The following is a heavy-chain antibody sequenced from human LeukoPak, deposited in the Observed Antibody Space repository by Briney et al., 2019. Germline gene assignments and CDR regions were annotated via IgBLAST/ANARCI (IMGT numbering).Heavy chain of an antibody. CDR2: ISYDGSNK. V-gene: IGHV3-30-3*01. D-gene: IGHD6-19*01. Sequence: GGSLRLSCAASGFTFSSYAMHWVRQAPGKGLEWVAVISYDGSNKYYADSVKGRFTITRDNSKNTLYLQMNGLRAEDTAVYYCARDVAGYFDYWGQGTLVTVSS. CDR3: ARDVAGYFDY. CDR1: GFTFSSYA. J-gene: IGHJ4*02.